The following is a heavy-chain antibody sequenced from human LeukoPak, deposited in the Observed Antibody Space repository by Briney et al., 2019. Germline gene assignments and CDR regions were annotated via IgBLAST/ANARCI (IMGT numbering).Heavy chain of an antibody. D-gene: IGHD3-22*01. CDR3: ARGVYYDSSGYFSRGTHFDY. CDR2: ISSSSSTI. CDR1: GFTFSSYS. Sequence: GGSLRLSCAASGFTFSSYSMNWVRQAPGKGLEWVSYISSSSSTIYYADSVKGRFTISRDNAKNSLYLQMKSLRDEDTAVYYCARGVYYDSSGYFSRGTHFDYWGQGTLVTVSS. V-gene: IGHV3-48*02. J-gene: IGHJ4*02.